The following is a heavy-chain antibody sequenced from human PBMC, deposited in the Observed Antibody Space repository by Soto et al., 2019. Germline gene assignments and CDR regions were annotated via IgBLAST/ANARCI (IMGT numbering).Heavy chain of an antibody. CDR3: VVQSSSSWYVLDY. V-gene: IGHV3-13*01. Sequence: EVQLVESGGGLVQPGGSLRLSCAASGFTFSSYDMHWVRQATGKGLEWVSAIGTAGDTYYPGSVKGRFTISRENAKNSLYLQMNSLRAEDTAVYYCVVQSSSSWYVLDYWGQGTLVTVSS. CDR1: GFTFSSYD. D-gene: IGHD6-13*01. J-gene: IGHJ4*02. CDR2: IGTAGDT.